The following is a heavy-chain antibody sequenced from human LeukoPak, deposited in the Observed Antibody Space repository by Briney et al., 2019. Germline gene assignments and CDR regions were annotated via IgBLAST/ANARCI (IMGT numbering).Heavy chain of an antibody. Sequence: SETLSLTCSVSGGSVSSGNYYWSWLRQPPGKGPKWIGYIYSGGSTNYNPSLKSRVTISVDTSKDQFSLKLRSVTAADTAVYYCARVVWGYSYGYYFDYWGQGTLVTVSS. D-gene: IGHD5-18*01. CDR2: IYSGGST. V-gene: IGHV4-61*01. CDR1: GGSVSSGNYY. J-gene: IGHJ4*02. CDR3: ARVVWGYSYGYYFDY.